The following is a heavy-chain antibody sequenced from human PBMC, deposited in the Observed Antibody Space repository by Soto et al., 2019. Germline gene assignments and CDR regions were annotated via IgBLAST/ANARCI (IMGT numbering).Heavy chain of an antibody. V-gene: IGHV3-74*01. D-gene: IGHD1-1*01. CDR3: PRDQPWNTPDY. Sequence: EVQLVQSGGGLVQPGGSLRLSCAASGFTFTNHWMHWVRQVPGKGLVWVSRINKDGSTTSYADSVKGRFTISRANAKNTLYRQMNSLGAEDPAVYYCPRDQPWNTPDYWAQGPLAPVPS. J-gene: IGHJ4*02. CDR1: GFTFTNHW. CDR2: INKDGSTT.